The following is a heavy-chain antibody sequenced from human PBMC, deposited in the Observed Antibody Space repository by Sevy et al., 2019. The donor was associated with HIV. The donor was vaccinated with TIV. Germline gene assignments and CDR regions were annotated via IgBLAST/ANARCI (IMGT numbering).Heavy chain of an antibody. CDR2: INTTTGNP. D-gene: IGHD3-10*01. V-gene: IGHV7-4-1*02. Sequence: ASVKVSCKASGYSFTTYTMNWVRQAPGQGLKWMGWINTTTGNPTYAQGFTGRFVFSLDTSVSTAYLQISSLKAEDTAVYYCARGAYYGSGYNKFDPWGQGTLVTVSS. CDR3: ARGAYYGSGYNKFDP. CDR1: GYSFTTYT. J-gene: IGHJ5*02.